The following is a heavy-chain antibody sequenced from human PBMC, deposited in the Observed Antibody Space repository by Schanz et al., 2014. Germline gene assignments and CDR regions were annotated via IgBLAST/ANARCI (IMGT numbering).Heavy chain of an antibody. CDR1: GGTFSSFG. CDR2: IIPSLGLA. J-gene: IGHJ6*02. V-gene: IGHV1-69*04. CDR3: ARDGGEVVRGVIEGVNHYYYGMDV. D-gene: IGHD3-10*01. Sequence: VQLEPSGAEVKKPGSSVKVSCKASGGTFSSFGINWVRQAPGQGLEWMGRIIPSLGLAKYEQKFQDKVTITADTSTTTAYMELSGLRSEDTAVYYCARDGGEVVRGVIEGVNHYYYGMDVCGQGTTVTVSS.